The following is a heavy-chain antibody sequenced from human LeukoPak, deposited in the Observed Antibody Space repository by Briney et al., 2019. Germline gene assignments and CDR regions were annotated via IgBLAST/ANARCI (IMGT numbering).Heavy chain of an antibody. V-gene: IGHV1-3*04. CDR1: GYTFTNYA. Sequence: GASVKVSFKASGYTFTNYAMHWVRQAPGQRLEWMGWINTGNGNTKYSQEFQGRVTITRDTSANTAYMELSSLRSDETAVYYCARDMDSGPDFFDYWGLGTLVTVSS. D-gene: IGHD1-26*01. CDR2: INTGNGNT. J-gene: IGHJ4*02. CDR3: ARDMDSGPDFFDY.